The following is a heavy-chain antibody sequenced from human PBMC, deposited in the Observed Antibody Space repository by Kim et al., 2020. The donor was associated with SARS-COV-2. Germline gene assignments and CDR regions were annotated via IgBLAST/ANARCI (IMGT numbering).Heavy chain of an antibody. Sequence: GGSLRLSCAASGFTFSNAWMSWVRQAPGKGLEWVGRIKSKTDGGSTDYAAPVNSRFTISRDDSKHTLYLPMNSLKTEDTAVYYCTTLLRYFDWLAAKYYYCCMDVWGRGNTVTVSS. V-gene: IGHV3-15*01. J-gene: IGHJ6*02. CDR1: GFTFSNAW. D-gene: IGHD3-9*01. CDR2: IKSKTDGGST. CDR3: TTLLRYFDWLAAKYYYCCMDV.